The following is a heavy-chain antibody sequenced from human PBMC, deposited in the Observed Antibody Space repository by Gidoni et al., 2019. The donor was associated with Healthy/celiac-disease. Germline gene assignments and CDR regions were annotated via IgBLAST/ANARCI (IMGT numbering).Heavy chain of an antibody. CDR1: GFTFSAYH. V-gene: IGHV3-11*01. CDR2: ISSTGSTM. J-gene: IGHJ4*02. CDR3: ARGDSSGYYLSPFGGFDY. D-gene: IGHD3-22*01. Sequence: QVQLVASGGGLVKSGGSRRRSGGASGFTFSAYHMSWIRQAPGKGLEWVSYISSTGSTMYYADSVKGRFTISRDNAKNSLYLQMNSLRAEDTAVYYCARGDSSGYYLSPFGGFDYWGQGTLVTVSS.